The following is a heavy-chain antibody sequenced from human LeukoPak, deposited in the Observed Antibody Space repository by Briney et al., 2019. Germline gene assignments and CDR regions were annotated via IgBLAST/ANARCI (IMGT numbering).Heavy chain of an antibody. CDR1: GFTFSSYA. Sequence: GGSLRLSCAASGFTFSSYAMSWVRQAPGKGREWVSAISGSCGSTYYADSVKGRFTISRDNSKNTLYLQMRSLRAEDTAVYYCARTYSSSWYPDAFDIWGQGTMVTVSS. CDR3: ARTYSSSWYPDAFDI. V-gene: IGHV3-23*01. CDR2: ISGSCGST. D-gene: IGHD6-13*01. J-gene: IGHJ3*02.